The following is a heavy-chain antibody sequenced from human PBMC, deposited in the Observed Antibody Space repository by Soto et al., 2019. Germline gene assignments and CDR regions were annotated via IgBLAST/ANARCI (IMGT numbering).Heavy chain of an antibody. J-gene: IGHJ6*02. CDR3: AREKAAHAAGSGYYFVGGMDT. CDR1: GFSVSNYY. CDR2: IWSGGTT. Sequence: GSLLLACTASGFSVSNYYMSWVRQAPGKGLEWVSGIWSGGTTKYADSVKGRFTISKDKSKNTVWLQMNSLRVEDTALYYCAREKAAHAAGSGYYFVGGMDTWGQGTTVTVS. V-gene: IGHV3-53*01. D-gene: IGHD3-22*01.